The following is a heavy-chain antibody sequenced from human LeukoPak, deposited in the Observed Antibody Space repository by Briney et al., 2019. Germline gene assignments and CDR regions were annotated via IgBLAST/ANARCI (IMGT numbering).Heavy chain of an antibody. CDR3: ARKRPAAVAGKSGGYYFDY. D-gene: IGHD6-19*01. Sequence: KPGGSLRLSCAASGFTFSDYYMSWIRQAPGKGLEWVSYISSSGSTIYYADSVKGRFTISRDNAKNSLYLQMNSLRAEDTAVYYCARKRPAAVAGKSGGYYFDYWGQGTLVTVSS. CDR1: GFTFSDYY. CDR2: ISSSGSTI. J-gene: IGHJ4*02. V-gene: IGHV3-11*04.